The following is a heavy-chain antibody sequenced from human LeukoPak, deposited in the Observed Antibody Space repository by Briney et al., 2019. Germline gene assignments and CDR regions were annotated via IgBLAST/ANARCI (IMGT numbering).Heavy chain of an antibody. CDR3: AAAPIEMQQRGFDY. Sequence: SVKVSCKASGGTXTSYAISGVRQAPGQGLEWMGRIIPILGIANYAQKFQGRVTITADKSTSTAYMELSSLRPEDTAVYYCAAAPIEMQQRGFDYWGQGTLVTVSS. V-gene: IGHV1-69*04. D-gene: IGHD5-24*01. J-gene: IGHJ4*02. CDR1: GGTXTSYA. CDR2: IIPILGIA.